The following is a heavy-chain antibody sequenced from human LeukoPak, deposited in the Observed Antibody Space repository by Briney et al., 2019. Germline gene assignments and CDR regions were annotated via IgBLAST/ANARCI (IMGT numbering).Heavy chain of an antibody. D-gene: IGHD2-2*01. CDR3: ASAQGVVVPAARNAFDI. CDR2: IKQDGSEK. Sequence: GGSLRLSCAASGFTFSSYWMSWVRQAPGKGLEWVANIKQDGSEKYYVDSVKGRFTISRDNAKNSLYLQMNSLRAEDTAVYYCASAQGVVVPAARNAFDIWGQGTMVTVSS. CDR1: GFTFSSYW. V-gene: IGHV3-7*01. J-gene: IGHJ3*02.